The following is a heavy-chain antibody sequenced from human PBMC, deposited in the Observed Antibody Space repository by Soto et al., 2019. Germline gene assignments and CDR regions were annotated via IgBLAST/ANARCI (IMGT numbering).Heavy chain of an antibody. J-gene: IGHJ5*02. V-gene: IGHV1-18*01. D-gene: IGHD2-2*02. CDR1: GYTFTSYG. CDR2: ISAYNGNT. Sequence: GASVKVSCKASGYTFTSYGISWVRQAPGQGLEWMGWISAYNGNTNYAQKLQGRVTMTTDTSTSTAYMELRSLRSDDTAVYYCARVGRYCISTSCYMDANWFDPWGQGTLVTVSS. CDR3: ARVGRYCISTSCYMDANWFDP.